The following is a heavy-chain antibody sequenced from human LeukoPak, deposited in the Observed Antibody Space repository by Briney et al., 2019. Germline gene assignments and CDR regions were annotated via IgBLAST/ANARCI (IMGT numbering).Heavy chain of an antibody. CDR3: ARDFFKHLRYRRFDP. Sequence: ASVKVSCKASGYSFTSYYMHWVRQAPGQGLEWMGFINPSGSSAAYAQKFQGGLTMTRDMFTSTDYMELTSLTSDDTAVYYCARDFFKHLRYRRFDPWGQGTLVTVSS. V-gene: IGHV1-46*01. CDR1: GYSFTSYY. D-gene: IGHD3-9*01. CDR2: INPSGSSA. J-gene: IGHJ5*02.